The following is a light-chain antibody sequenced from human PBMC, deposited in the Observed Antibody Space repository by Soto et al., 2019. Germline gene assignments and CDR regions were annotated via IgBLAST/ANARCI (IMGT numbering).Light chain of an antibody. V-gene: IGKV1-5*01. CDR1: QSISRW. CDR3: QQYNTYWS. Sequence: DIQMTQYPSTLSASVGERVNITCRASQSISRWLAWYQQKPGKAPXVLIHDASSVESGVPPRFSGSGSGTEFTLTISSLQPDDFATYYCQQYNTYWSLGQGTKVDI. CDR2: DAS. J-gene: IGKJ1*01.